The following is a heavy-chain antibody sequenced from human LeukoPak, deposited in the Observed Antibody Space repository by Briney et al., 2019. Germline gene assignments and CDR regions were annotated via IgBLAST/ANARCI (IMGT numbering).Heavy chain of an antibody. J-gene: IGHJ6*04. CDR2: IIPTSGTA. CDR3: ARDSRDGMDV. Sequence: SVKVSCKASGGTFSSYAISWVRQAPGQGLEWMGGIIPTSGTANYAQKFQGRVTITADKSTSTAYMELSSLRSEDTAIYYCARDSRDGMDVRGKGTTVTVSS. CDR1: GGTFSSYA. V-gene: IGHV1-69*06.